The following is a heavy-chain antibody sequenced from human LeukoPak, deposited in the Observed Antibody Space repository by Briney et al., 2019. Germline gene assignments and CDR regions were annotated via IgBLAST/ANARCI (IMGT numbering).Heavy chain of an antibody. D-gene: IGHD6-13*01. J-gene: IGHJ6*03. CDR1: GLTVSSNY. V-gene: IGHV3-53*01. CDR3: AKIQRPAAGNYYYYYMDV. CDR2: IYSGGST. Sequence: PGGSLRLSCAPSGLTVSSNYMRWVGQAPGNGREMVSVIYSGGSTYYADSVKGRFTISRDNSKNTLYLQMNSLRAEDTAVYYCAKIQRPAAGNYYYYYMDVWGKGTTVTVSS.